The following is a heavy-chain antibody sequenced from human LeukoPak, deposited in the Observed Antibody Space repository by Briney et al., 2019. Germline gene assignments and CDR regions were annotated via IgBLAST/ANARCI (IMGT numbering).Heavy chain of an antibody. CDR2: INPNSGGT. CDR3: AREVAAAGEEHNWLDP. V-gene: IGHV1-2*02. D-gene: IGHD6-13*01. CDR1: GYTFTGYY. Sequence: RASVKVSCKASGYTFTGYYMHWVRQAPGQGLEWMGWINPNSGGTNYAQKFQGRVTMTRDTSISTAYMELSRLRSDDTAVYYCAREVAAAGEEHNWLDPWGQGTLVTVSS. J-gene: IGHJ5*02.